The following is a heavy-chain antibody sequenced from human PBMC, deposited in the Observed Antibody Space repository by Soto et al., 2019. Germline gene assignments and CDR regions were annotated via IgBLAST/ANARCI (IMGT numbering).Heavy chain of an antibody. CDR3: AKRTVGWYFVF. CDR2: ISGSGGST. Sequence: EVQLLESGGGLVQPGGSLRLSCAASGFTFSSYAMNWVRQAPGKGLEWVSVISGSGGSTYYADAVKGRFTISRDNSKNTLYLQMNSLRAEDTAVYYCAKRTVGWYFVFWGRGTQVTVSS. J-gene: IGHJ2*01. D-gene: IGHD4-17*01. CDR1: GFTFSSYA. V-gene: IGHV3-23*01.